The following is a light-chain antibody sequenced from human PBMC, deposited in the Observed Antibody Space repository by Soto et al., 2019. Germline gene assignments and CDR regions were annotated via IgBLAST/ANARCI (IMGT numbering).Light chain of an antibody. CDR1: QSISSY. J-gene: IGKJ1*01. CDR2: AAS. Sequence: DIHMTQPPSFLSASVGDRVSITCRASQSISSYLNWYQQKPGKAPKLLIYAASSLQSGVPSRFSGSGSGTDFTLTISSLQPEDFATYYCQHYNSYSEAFGQGTKVDIK. CDR3: QHYNSYSEA. V-gene: IGKV1-39*02.